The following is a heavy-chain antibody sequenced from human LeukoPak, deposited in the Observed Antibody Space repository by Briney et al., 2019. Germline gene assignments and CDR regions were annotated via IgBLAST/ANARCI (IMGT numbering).Heavy chain of an antibody. CDR1: GFTFRDYY. D-gene: IGHD3-22*01. Sequence: GGSLSLSCAASGFTFRDYYMSWIRQAPGKGLEWVSYICDSGRTIYYADSVKGRFTISRDNAKNSVYLQMHNLRAEDTAVYYCARDRLGDYDHSGYYDKWGQGTLVTVSS. V-gene: IGHV3-11*01. J-gene: IGHJ4*02. CDR3: ARDRLGDYDHSGYYDK. CDR2: ICDSGRTI.